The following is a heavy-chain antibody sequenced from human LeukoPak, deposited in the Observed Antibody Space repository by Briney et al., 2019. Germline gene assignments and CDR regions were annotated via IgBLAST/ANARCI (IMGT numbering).Heavy chain of an antibody. CDR3: ARLDYSSSFDY. V-gene: IGHV4-39*01. Sequence: SETLSLTCTVSGGSISSSSYYWGWTRQPPGKGLEWIGSIYYSGSTYYNPSLKSRVTISVDTSKNQSSLKLSSVTAADTAVYYCARLDYSSSFDYWGQGTLVTVSS. D-gene: IGHD6-13*01. CDR2: IYYSGST. J-gene: IGHJ4*02. CDR1: GGSISSSSYY.